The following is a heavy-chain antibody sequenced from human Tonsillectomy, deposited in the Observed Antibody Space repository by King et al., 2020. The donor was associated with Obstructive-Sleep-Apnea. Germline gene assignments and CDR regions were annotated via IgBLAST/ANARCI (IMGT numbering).Heavy chain of an antibody. Sequence: VQLVESGGGLVQPGGSLRLSCEGSGFTLSDYAINWVRQAPGRGLEWVSSISASGHATHYADSVKGRFSISSDNFDNTLHLQTNSLRAEDTAVYFFARVALGGYCASTSCRAYGMDVWGQGTTLTVSS. CDR2: ISASGHAT. V-gene: IGHV3-23*04. CDR1: GFTLSDYA. D-gene: IGHD2-2*01. J-gene: IGHJ6*02. CDR3: ARVALGGYCASTSCRAYGMDV.